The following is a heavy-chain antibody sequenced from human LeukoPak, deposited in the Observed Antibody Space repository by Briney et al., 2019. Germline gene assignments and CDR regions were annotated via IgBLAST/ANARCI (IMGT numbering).Heavy chain of an antibody. CDR1: GVSITSYY. J-gene: IGHJ4*02. CDR3: ARGRTIFGVAPGC. V-gene: IGHV4-59*01. Sequence: PSETLSLTCSVSGVSITSYYWTWIRQPPGKGLEWVGYIYYSGTTDYNPSLKSRVTISVDTSKNQFSLKLSSVTAADTAVYYCARGRTIFGVAPGCWGQGTLVTVSS. CDR2: IYYSGTT. D-gene: IGHD3-3*01.